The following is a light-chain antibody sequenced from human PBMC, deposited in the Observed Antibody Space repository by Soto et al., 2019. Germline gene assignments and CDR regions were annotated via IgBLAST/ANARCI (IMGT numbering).Light chain of an antibody. CDR1: SSDVGGYNY. J-gene: IGLJ1*01. Sequence: QSVLTQPRSVSVSPGQSVTISCTGTSSDVGGYNYVSWYQQHPGKAPKLMIYDVSKRPSGVPDRFSGSKSGNTASLTISGLQAEDEADYYCCSYAGSYTYVFGPGTKVT. V-gene: IGLV2-11*01. CDR2: DVS. CDR3: CSYAGSYTYV.